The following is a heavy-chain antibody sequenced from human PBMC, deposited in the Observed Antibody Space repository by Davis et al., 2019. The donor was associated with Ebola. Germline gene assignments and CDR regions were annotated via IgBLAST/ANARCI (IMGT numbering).Heavy chain of an antibody. J-gene: IGHJ4*02. D-gene: IGHD4-11*01. CDR3: ARGATVTTTPLDY. CDR2: IKSDGTST. Sequence: GESLKISCAASGFTFSSHYMHWVRQAPGKGLVWVSRIKSDGTSTSYADSVKGRFTISRDNAKNTLYLQMNSLRAEDTAVYYCARGATVTTTPLDYWGQGTLVTVSS. V-gene: IGHV3-74*01. CDR1: GFTFSSHY.